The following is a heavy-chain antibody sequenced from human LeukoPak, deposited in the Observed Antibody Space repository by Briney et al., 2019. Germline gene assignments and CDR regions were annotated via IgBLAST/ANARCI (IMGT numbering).Heavy chain of an antibody. CDR2: ISGSGGST. J-gene: IGHJ4*02. V-gene: IGHV3-23*01. D-gene: IGHD3-10*01. CDR3: AKNGPWFGEFQLDY. Sequence: GSLRLSCAASGFTFSSYAMIWVRQAPGKGLEWVSAISGSGGSTYYADSVKGRFTISRDNSKNTLYLQMNSLRAEDTAVYYCAKNGPWFGEFQLDYWGQGTLVTVSS. CDR1: GFTFSSYA.